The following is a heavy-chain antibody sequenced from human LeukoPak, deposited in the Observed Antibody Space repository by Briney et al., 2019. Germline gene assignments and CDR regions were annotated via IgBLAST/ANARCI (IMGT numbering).Heavy chain of an antibody. J-gene: IGHJ5*02. D-gene: IGHD3-10*01. CDR1: GGSISSSSYY. Sequence: PSETLSLTCTASGGSISSSSYYWGWIRQPPGKGLEWIGSIYYSETTYYNPSLKSRVTISVDTSKNQFSLRLSSVTAADTAVYYCARQRYYGSGSYSLNWFDPWGQGTLVTVSS. CDR2: IYYSETT. V-gene: IGHV4-39*01. CDR3: ARQRYYGSGSYSLNWFDP.